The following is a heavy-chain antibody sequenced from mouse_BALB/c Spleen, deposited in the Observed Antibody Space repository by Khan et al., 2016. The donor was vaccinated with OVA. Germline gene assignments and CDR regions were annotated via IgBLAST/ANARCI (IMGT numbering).Heavy chain of an antibody. CDR1: GFSLTNYG. D-gene: IGHD2-10*01. V-gene: IGHV2-6-1*01. J-gene: IGHJ4*01. CDR3: ARQPYYHYNIMDY. CDR2: IWCDGST. Sequence: VHLVESGPGLVAPSQSLSITCTISGFSLTNYGVHWVRQPPGKGLEWLVVIWCDGSTTYNSALKSRLTISKDNSKSQVFLKMNSLQTDDTAMYFCARQPYYHYNIMDYWGQGTSVTVSS.